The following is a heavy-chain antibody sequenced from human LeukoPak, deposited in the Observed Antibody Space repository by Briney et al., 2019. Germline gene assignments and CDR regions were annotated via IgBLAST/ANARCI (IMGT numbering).Heavy chain of an antibody. CDR2: IYYSGSI. CDR1: GGSISSSSYY. CDR3: ARSYCNTTSCYGVGAFDI. V-gene: IGHV4-39*01. J-gene: IGHJ3*02. D-gene: IGHD2-2*01. Sequence: SETLSLTCTVSGGSISSSSYYWGWIRQPPGKGLEWIGSIYYSGSIYYNPSLRSRVTISVDTSKNQFSLKLSSVTATDTAVYYCARSYCNTTSCYGVGAFDIWGQGTMVTVSS.